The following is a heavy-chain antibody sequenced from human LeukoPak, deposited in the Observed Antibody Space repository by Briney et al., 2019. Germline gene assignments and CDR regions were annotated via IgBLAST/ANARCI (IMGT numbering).Heavy chain of an antibody. D-gene: IGHD2-2*01. V-gene: IGHV3-7*04. CDR3: ARDPFSRGFGAFDV. CDR1: GFTFNTFW. Sequence: GGSLRLSCAASGFTFNTFWTTWVRQAPGKGLEWVANINEDGSEKVYLDSLKGRITVSRDNAKNTVHLQMDSLRVEDTALYYCARDPFSRGFGAFDVWGQGTMVTVSS. CDR2: INEDGSEK. J-gene: IGHJ3*01.